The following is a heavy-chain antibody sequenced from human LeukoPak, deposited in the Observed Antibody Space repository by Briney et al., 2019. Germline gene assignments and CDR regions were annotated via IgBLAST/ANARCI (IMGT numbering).Heavy chain of an antibody. D-gene: IGHD6-13*01. CDR2: IYYSGST. V-gene: IGHV4-59*01. CDR1: GGSFSGYY. J-gene: IGHJ5*02. CDR3: ARCIAAAGTRGWFDP. Sequence: SETLSLTCAVYGGSFSGYYWSWIRQPPWKGLEWIGYIYYSGSTNYNPSLKSRVTISVDTSKNQFSLKLSSVTAADTAVYYCARCIAAAGTRGWFDPWGQGTLVTVSS.